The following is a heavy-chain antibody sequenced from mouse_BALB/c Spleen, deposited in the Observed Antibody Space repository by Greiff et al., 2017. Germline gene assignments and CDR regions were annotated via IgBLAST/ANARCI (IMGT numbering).Heavy chain of an antibody. CDR3: ARDSSRAMDY. V-gene: IGHV1-7*01. CDR1: GYTFTSYW. J-gene: IGHJ4*01. Sequence: VQLQESGAELAKPGASVKMSCKASGYTFTSYWMHWVKQRPGQGLEWIGYINPSTGYTEYNQKFKDKATLTADKSSSTAYMQLSSLTSEDSAVYFCARDSSRAMDYWGQGTSVTVSS. CDR2: INPSTGYT. D-gene: IGHD3-2*01.